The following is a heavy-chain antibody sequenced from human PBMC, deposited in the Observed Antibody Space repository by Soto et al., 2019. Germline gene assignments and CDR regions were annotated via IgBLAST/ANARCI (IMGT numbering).Heavy chain of an antibody. CDR3: ARDEGAYNWNDAIAFDI. D-gene: IGHD1-1*01. Sequence: QVQLVQSGAEVKKPGASVKVSCKASGYTFTSYGISWVRQAPGQGLEWMGWISAYNGNTNYAQKLQGRVTMTTDTSTSTANMELRSLRSDDTAVYYCARDEGAYNWNDAIAFDIWGQGTMVTVSS. J-gene: IGHJ3*02. CDR1: GYTFTSYG. V-gene: IGHV1-18*01. CDR2: ISAYNGNT.